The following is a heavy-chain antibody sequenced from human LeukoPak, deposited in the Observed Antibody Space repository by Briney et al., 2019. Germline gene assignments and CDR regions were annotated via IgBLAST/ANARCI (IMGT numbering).Heavy chain of an antibody. CDR1: GGTFSSYT. V-gene: IGHV1-69*02. J-gene: IGHJ4*02. CDR2: IIPILGIA. D-gene: IGHD5-18*01. Sequence: SVKVSCKASGGTFSSYTISWVRQAPGQGLEWMGRIIPILGIANYAQKFQGRVTITADKSTSTAYMELSSLRSEDTAVYYCARSARGYSYGHDYWGQGTLVTVSS. CDR3: ARSARGYSYGHDY.